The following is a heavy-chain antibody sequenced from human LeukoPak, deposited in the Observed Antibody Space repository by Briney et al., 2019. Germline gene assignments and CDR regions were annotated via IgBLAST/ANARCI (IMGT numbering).Heavy chain of an antibody. J-gene: IGHJ5*02. CDR1: GGSISSSSYY. CDR3: ARRPSSARNYGWFDP. D-gene: IGHD6-19*01. CDR2: IYYSGST. Sequence: PSETLSLTCTVSGGSISSSSYYWGWIRQPPGKGLEWIGSIYYSGSTYYNPSLKSRVTISVDTSKNQFSLKLSSVTAADTAVYYCARRPSSARNYGWFDPWGQGTLVTVSS. V-gene: IGHV4-39*01.